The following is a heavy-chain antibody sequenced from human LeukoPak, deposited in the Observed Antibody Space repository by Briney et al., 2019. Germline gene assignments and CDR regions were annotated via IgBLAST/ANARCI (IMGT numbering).Heavy chain of an antibody. CDR1: GGSISSGGSY. D-gene: IGHD4-17*01. J-gene: IGHJ3*01. Sequence: KSSETLSLTCTVSGGSISSGGSYWSWIRQHPGKGLEWIGYIYYSGATHYNPSLKSRITISADTFKNQFSLKLSSVTAADTAVYYCARQSPGMTTVTTGAFDFWGQGTMVTVSS. CDR2: IYYSGAT. V-gene: IGHV4-31*03. CDR3: ARQSPGMTTVTTGAFDF.